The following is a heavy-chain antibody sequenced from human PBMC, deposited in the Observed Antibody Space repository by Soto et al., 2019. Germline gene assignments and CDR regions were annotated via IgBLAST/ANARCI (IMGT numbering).Heavy chain of an antibody. D-gene: IGHD3-10*01. CDR1: GFTFSSYG. CDR3: AKGEYYYGSGSPYYGMDV. V-gene: IGHV3-30*18. CDR2: ISYDGSNK. J-gene: IGHJ6*02. Sequence: GGSLRLSCAASGFTFSSYGMHWVRQAPGKGLEWVAVISYDGSNKYYADSVKGRFTISRDSSKNTLYLEMNSLRPEDTAVYYCAKGEYYYGSGSPYYGMDVWGQGTTVTVSS.